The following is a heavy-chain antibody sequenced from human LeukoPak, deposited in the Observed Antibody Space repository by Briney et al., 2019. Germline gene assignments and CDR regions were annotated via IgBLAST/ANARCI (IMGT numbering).Heavy chain of an antibody. CDR1: GGTFSSYA. V-gene: IGHV1-69*13. CDR3: ARAVAGHEIFDY. Sequence: PLASVKVSCTASGGTFSSYAISWVRQAPGQGLEWMGGIIPIFGTANYAQKFQGRVTITADESTSTAYMELSSLRSEDTAVYYCARAVAGHEIFDYWGQGTLVTVSS. CDR2: IIPIFGTA. D-gene: IGHD6-19*01. J-gene: IGHJ4*02.